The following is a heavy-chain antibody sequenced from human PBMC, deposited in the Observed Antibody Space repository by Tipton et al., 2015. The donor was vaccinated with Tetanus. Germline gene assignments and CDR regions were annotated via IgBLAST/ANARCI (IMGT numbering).Heavy chain of an antibody. D-gene: IGHD6-25*01. J-gene: IGHJ6*02. V-gene: IGHV1-18*01. CDR1: GYNFVNFD. CDR2: ISAYNGKT. Sequence: QLVQSGAEVKEPGASVKVSCKASGYNFVNFDISWVRQAPGQGLEWMGWISAYNGKTKYAQRLQGRVTMTTDRSASTAYMDLRRLRSDDTAVYYCARVQEQRIYYYGMDVWGQGTTVTVSS. CDR3: ARVQEQRIYYYGMDV.